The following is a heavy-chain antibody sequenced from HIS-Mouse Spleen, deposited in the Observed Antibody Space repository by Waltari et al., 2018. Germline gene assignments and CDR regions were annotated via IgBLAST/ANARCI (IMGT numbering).Heavy chain of an antibody. D-gene: IGHD6-13*01. Sequence: QLQLQESGPGLVKPSETLSLTCTVSGGSISSSSYYWGWIRQPPGKGLEWIGSFYYSGSTYYTPSLKSRVTISVDTSKNQFSLKLSSVTAADTAVYYCAREIPYSSSWYDWYFDLWGRGTLVTVSS. CDR2: FYYSGST. CDR3: AREIPYSSSWYDWYFDL. V-gene: IGHV4-39*07. J-gene: IGHJ2*01. CDR1: GGSISSSSYY.